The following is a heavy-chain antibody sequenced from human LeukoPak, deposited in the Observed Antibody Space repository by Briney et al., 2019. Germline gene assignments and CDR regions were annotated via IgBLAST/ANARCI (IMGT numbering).Heavy chain of an antibody. Sequence: QPGRSLRLSCAASGFTFDDYAMRLVRQAPGKGLEWVSGISWNSGSIGYADSVKGRFTIYRDNAKSSLYLQMNRLRAEDTALYYCARAPRYNWNSYYFDYWGQGTLVTVSS. CDR1: GFTFDDYA. V-gene: IGHV3-9*01. CDR3: ARAPRYNWNSYYFDY. D-gene: IGHD1-7*01. CDR2: ISWNSGSI. J-gene: IGHJ4*02.